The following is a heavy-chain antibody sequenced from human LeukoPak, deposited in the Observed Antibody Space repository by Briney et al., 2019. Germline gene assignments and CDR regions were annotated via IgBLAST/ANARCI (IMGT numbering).Heavy chain of an antibody. CDR2: IYYSGST. V-gene: IGHV4-59*01. Sequence: SETLSLTCTVSGGSISSYYWSWIRQPPGKGLEWIGYIYYSGSTNYNPSLKSRVTISVDTSKNQFSLKLSSVTAADTAVYYCAGGGRWLDGFDYWGQEPWSPSPQ. D-gene: IGHD5-24*01. J-gene: IGHJ4*01. CDR1: GGSISSYY. CDR3: AGGGRWLDGFDY.